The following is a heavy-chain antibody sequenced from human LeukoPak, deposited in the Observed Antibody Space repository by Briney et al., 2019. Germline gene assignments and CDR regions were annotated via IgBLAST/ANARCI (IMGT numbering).Heavy chain of an antibody. Sequence: GGSLRLSCAASGFTFSSYAMHWVRQAPGKGLEWVSAISGSGGSTYYADSVKGRFTISRDNSKNTLYLQMNSLRAEDTAVYYCARSSRYSSSSPTGYWGQGTLVTVSS. CDR1: GFTFSSYA. V-gene: IGHV3-23*01. CDR3: ARSSRYSSSSPTGY. J-gene: IGHJ4*02. CDR2: ISGSGGST. D-gene: IGHD6-6*01.